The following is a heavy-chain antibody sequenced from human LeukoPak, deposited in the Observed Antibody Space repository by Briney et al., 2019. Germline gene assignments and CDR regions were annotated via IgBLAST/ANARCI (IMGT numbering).Heavy chain of an antibody. J-gene: IGHJ3*02. V-gene: IGHV1-2*02. CDR3: AEYYYDSSGNSGVAFDI. CDR1: GYTFTCYY. CDR2: INPNSGGT. Sequence: GASVKVSCKASGYTFTCYYMHWVRQAPGQGLEWMGWINPNSGGTNYAQKFQGRVTMTRDTSISTAYMELSRLRSDDTAVYYCAEYYYDSSGNSGVAFDIWGQGTMVTVS. D-gene: IGHD3-22*01.